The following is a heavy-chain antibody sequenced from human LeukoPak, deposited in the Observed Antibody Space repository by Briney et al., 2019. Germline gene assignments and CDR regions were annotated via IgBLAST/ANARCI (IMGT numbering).Heavy chain of an antibody. CDR1: GYTFTDNY. Sequence: VASVKVSCKASGYTFTDNYIHWVRQAPGQGLEWMGWINPNSGGTNYVQKLQGRVTMTRDTSISTVYMELSRLTSDDTAVYYCARGWVSRPTSLYFDYWGQGALVTVSS. D-gene: IGHD2-2*01. CDR3: ARGWVSRPTSLYFDY. J-gene: IGHJ4*02. CDR2: INPNSGGT. V-gene: IGHV1-2*02.